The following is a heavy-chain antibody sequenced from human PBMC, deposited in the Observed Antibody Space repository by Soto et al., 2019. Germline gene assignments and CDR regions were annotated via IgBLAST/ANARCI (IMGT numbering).Heavy chain of an antibody. CDR3: ARDRSSSDY. V-gene: IGHV1-18*01. J-gene: IGHJ4*02. CDR2: VSAFNANT. Sequence: QVQLVQSGAEVKKDGASVKVSCKASGYPFTNYGISWVRQAPGQGLEWMGWVSAFNANTDYAQRFQGRVTMTTDTSTSTAYMELRSLTSDDTAVYYCARDRSSSDYWGQGTLVTVSS. D-gene: IGHD6-13*01. CDR1: GYPFTNYG.